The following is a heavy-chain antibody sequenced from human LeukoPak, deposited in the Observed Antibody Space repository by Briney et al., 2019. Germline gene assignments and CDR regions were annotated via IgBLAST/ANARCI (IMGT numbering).Heavy chain of an antibody. V-gene: IGHV1-18*01. CDR1: GYNFNNYG. J-gene: IGHJ4*02. CDR2: IGAYSGDT. D-gene: IGHD3-22*01. Sequence: ASVKVSCKTSGYNFNNYGISWVRQAPGQGLEWMGWIGAYSGDTNHAQKLQGRVTMTTDTSTSTAYMELRSLRSDDTAVYSCARLEMYNYDSSGYYLGGYFDYWGQGTLVTVSS. CDR3: ARLEMYNYDSSGYYLGGYFDY.